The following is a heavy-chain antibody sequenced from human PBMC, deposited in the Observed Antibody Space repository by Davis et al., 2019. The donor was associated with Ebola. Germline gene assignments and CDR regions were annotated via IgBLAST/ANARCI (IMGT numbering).Heavy chain of an antibody. CDR1: GGTFSSYT. CDR3: VRYDPGDLGYYYYGMDV. Sequence: VKVSCKASGGTFSSYTISWVRQAPGQGLEWMGRIIPILGIANYAQKFQGRVTITADKSTSTAYMELSSLRSEDTAVYYCVRYDPGDLGYYYYGMDVWGQGTTVTVSS. J-gene: IGHJ6*02. V-gene: IGHV1-69*02. CDR2: IIPILGIA. D-gene: IGHD5-12*01.